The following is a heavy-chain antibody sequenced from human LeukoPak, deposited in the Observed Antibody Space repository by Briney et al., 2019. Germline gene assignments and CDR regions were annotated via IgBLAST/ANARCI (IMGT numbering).Heavy chain of an antibody. D-gene: IGHD3-16*01. CDR3: ARDAYTYPSRAFDI. CDR2: ISAYNGNT. V-gene: IGHV1-18*01. J-gene: IGHJ3*02. Sequence: ASVKVSCKASGYTFTSYGISWVRQAPGQGLEWMGWISAYNGNTNYAQKLQGRVTMTTDTSTSAAYMELRSLRSDDTAVYYCARDAYTYPSRAFDIWGQGTMVTVSS. CDR1: GYTFTSYG.